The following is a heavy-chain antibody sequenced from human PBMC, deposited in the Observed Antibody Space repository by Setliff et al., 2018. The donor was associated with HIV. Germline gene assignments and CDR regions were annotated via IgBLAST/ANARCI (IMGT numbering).Heavy chain of an antibody. CDR2: IIPFHGTV. D-gene: IGHD6-19*01. CDR1: GGTFSSYV. V-gene: IGHV1-69*10. CDR3: AKSSDWPPYYFDH. Sequence: GASVKVSCKASGGTFSSYVISWVRQTPGQGLEWLGGIIPFHGTVNYAPKFRGRVSITTDKLLTIAYLDLNSLRAEDTALYYCAKSSDWPPYYFDHWGQGTLVTV. J-gene: IGHJ4*02.